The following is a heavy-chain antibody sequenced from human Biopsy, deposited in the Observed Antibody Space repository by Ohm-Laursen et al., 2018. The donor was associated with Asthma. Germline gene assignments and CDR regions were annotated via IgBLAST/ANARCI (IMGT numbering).Heavy chain of an antibody. CDR1: GFTFSSYA. CDR3: AKWDTYYDFWSGYYTRYNYYYYGMDV. CDR2: TWYDGSNK. D-gene: IGHD3-3*01. Sequence: SLRLSCSASGFTFSSYAMSWVRQAPGKGLEWVAVTWYDGSNKYYADSVKGRFTISRDNSKNTLYLQMNSLRAEDTAVYYCAKWDTYYDFWSGYYTRYNYYYYGMDVWGQGTTVTVSS. J-gene: IGHJ6*02. V-gene: IGHV3-30*18.